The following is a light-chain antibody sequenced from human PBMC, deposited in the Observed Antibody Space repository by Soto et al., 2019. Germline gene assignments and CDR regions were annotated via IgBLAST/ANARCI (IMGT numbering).Light chain of an antibody. CDR3: AAWDKRLSAYV. CDR1: TSNIGSYY. Sequence: QSALTQPPSASGTPGQGVTISCSGSTSNIGSYYVYWYQQLPGTAPKLLIYGNNQRPSGVPDRFSGSKSGTSASLAISGLRSEDEADYSCAAWDKRLSAYVFGAGTKVT. CDR2: GNN. V-gene: IGLV1-47*01. J-gene: IGLJ1*01.